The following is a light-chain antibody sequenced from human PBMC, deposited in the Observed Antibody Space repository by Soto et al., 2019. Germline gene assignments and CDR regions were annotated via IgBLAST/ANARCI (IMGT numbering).Light chain of an antibody. CDR2: LGS. Sequence: DIVMTQSPLSLPVTPGEPASISCRSSRSLLHSNGQNYLDWYVQKPVQSPQILIYLGSSRATGVPDRFSASGSGTDFTLEISRVEAEDVGIYYCMQALQTPRTFGQGTKVEIK. CDR3: MQALQTPRT. J-gene: IGKJ1*01. CDR1: RSLLHSNGQNY. V-gene: IGKV2-28*01.